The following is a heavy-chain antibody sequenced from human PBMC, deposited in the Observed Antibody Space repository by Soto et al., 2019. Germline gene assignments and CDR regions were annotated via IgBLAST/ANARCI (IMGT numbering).Heavy chain of an antibody. D-gene: IGHD3-10*01. J-gene: IGHJ6*03. CDR3: AREAADYGSGSYLAGYYYYMDV. CDR2: INHSGST. Sequence: SETLSLTCAVYGGSFSGYYWSWIRQPPGKGLEWIGEINHSGSTNYNPSLKSRVTISVDTSKNQFSLKLSSVTAADTAVYYCAREAADYGSGSYLAGYYYYMDVWGKGTTVTVSS. CDR1: GGSFSGYY. V-gene: IGHV4-34*01.